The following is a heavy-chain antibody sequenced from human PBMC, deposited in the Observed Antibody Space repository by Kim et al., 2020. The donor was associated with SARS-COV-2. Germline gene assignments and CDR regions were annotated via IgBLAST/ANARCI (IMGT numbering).Heavy chain of an antibody. CDR1: GFTFGDYA. D-gene: IGHD4-17*01. CDR2: ISWNSGSI. CDR3: AKVGLYGEEYFQH. V-gene: IGHV3-9*01. Sequence: GGSLRLSCAASGFTFGDYAMHWVRQAPGKGLEWVSGISWNSGSIGYADSVKGRFTISRDNAKNSLYLQMNSLRAEDTALYYCAKVGLYGEEYFQHWGQGTLVTVSP. J-gene: IGHJ1*01.